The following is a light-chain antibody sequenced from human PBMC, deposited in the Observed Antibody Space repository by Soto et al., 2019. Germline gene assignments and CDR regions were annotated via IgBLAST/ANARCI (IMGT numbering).Light chain of an antibody. CDR1: QSVSSY. CDR3: QQYTNWPPNT. CDR2: DAS. V-gene: IGKV3-15*01. J-gene: IGKJ5*01. Sequence: VLTQSPGTLSLSHVERATLSCRASQSVSSYLAWYQQKPCQAPRLLIDDASTRATGVRSRFSGRGSGTEFTLTISSLQSEDFAVYYCQQYTNWPPNTFGQGTRLEIK.